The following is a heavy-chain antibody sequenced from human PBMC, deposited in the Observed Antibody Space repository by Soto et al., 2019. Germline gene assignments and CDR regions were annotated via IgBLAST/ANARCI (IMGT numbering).Heavy chain of an antibody. CDR2: ISSRSDI. CDR1: GFTFSTYS. J-gene: IGHJ6*02. Sequence: GALRLSCVGSGFTFSTYSINWVRQAPGKVLEWVSSISSRSDIYYADSVKGRFTISRDNAKNSVSLQMNSLRAEDTAVYYCAREYTAWPLAYGLDVWGQGXTVTVSS. D-gene: IGHD2-2*02. V-gene: IGHV3-21*01. CDR3: AREYTAWPLAYGLDV.